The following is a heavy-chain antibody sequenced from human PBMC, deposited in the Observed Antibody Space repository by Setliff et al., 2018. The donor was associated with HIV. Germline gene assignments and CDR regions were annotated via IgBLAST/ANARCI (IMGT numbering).Heavy chain of an antibody. D-gene: IGHD3-22*01. Sequence: SETLSLTCAVSGGSISSSNYYWVWIRQTPGQGLEWIGTVCYSGGTYYNPSLMGRVTISIDTSKNQFSLNLSSVAAADTAVYYCARHFYGYYGSNGLPIQYWGQGTLVTVSS. CDR3: ARHFYGYYGSNGLPIQY. J-gene: IGHJ4*02. CDR1: GGSISSSNYY. V-gene: IGHV4-39*01. CDR2: VCYSGGT.